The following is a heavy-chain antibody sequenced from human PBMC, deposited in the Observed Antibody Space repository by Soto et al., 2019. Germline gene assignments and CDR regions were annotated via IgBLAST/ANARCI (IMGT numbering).Heavy chain of an antibody. CDR3: ARQDGFGLYYFDY. D-gene: IGHD3-10*01. J-gene: IGHJ4*02. CDR2: IYPADSDI. CDR1: GYSFTAYW. Sequence: PGESLKISCQTSGYSFTAYWVAWVRQTPGRGLEWMGIIYPADSDIRYSPSFQGQVTISADRSIGTVYLQWTSLKASDTAMYFCARQDGFGLYYFDYWGQGTPVTVSS. V-gene: IGHV5-51*01.